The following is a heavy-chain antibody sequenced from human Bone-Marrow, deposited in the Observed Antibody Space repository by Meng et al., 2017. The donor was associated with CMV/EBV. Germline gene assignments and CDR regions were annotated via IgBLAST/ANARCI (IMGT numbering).Heavy chain of an antibody. D-gene: IGHD2-2*01. CDR3: ARDRGYCSSTSCYGVFNY. V-gene: IGHV4-30-4*08. Sequence: LRLSCTVSGGSISSGDYYWSWIRQPPGKGLEWIGYIYYSGSTYYNPSLKSRVTISVDTSKNQFSLKLSSVTAADTAVYYCARDRGYCSSTSCYGVFNYWGQGTLVTVSS. CDR1: GGSISSGDYY. J-gene: IGHJ4*02. CDR2: IYYSGST.